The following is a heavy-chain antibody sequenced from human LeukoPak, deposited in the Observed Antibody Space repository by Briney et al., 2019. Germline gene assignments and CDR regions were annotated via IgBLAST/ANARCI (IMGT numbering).Heavy chain of an antibody. CDR1: GGSISSYY. Sequence: SETLSLTCTVSGGSISSYYGSWIRQPAGKGLEWIGRIYSSGSTNYNPSLKSRVTMSVDTSKNQFSLKLSSVTAADTAVYYCARGGLYGSSWFSLSPWGQGTLVIVSS. J-gene: IGHJ5*02. CDR2: IYSSGST. CDR3: ARGGLYGSSWFSLSP. D-gene: IGHD6-13*01. V-gene: IGHV4-4*07.